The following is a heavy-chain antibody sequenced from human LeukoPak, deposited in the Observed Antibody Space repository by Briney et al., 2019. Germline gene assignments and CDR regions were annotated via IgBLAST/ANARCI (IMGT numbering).Heavy chain of an antibody. Sequence: ASVKVSCKASGYTFTGYYMHWVRQAPGQGLEWMGWIHTYNGHTNYAQKLQGRVTMTTDTSTSTAYMELRSLRSDDTAVYYCATNERYGDTRLYHFDYWGQGTLVTVSS. J-gene: IGHJ4*02. CDR2: IHTYNGHT. V-gene: IGHV1-18*04. CDR3: ATNERYGDTRLYHFDY. CDR1: GYTFTGYY. D-gene: IGHD4-17*01.